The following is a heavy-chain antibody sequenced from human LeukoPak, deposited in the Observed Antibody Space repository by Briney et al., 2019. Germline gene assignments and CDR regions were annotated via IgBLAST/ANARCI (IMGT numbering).Heavy chain of an antibody. Sequence: SVKVSCKASEGTFSSYAISWVRQAPGQGLEWMGRIIPIFGTANYAQKFQGRVTITTDESTSTAYMELSSLRSEDTAVYYCAREHRDYGASDYWGQGTLVTVSS. CDR2: IIPIFGTA. D-gene: IGHD4-17*01. CDR3: AREHRDYGASDY. CDR1: EGTFSSYA. J-gene: IGHJ4*02. V-gene: IGHV1-69*05.